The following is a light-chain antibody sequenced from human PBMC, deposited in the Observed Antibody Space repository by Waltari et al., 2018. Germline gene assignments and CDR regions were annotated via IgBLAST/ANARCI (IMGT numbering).Light chain of an antibody. CDR2: GAS. CDR1: QSLTKRY. CDR3: QQYGSSIMYT. Sequence: SPGESATLSCRASQSLTKRYLAWYQQKPGQAPRLVIYGASSRAAGIPDRFSGSGSGTDFTLTISRLEPEDFAVYYCQQYGSSIMYTFGQGTKLEIK. V-gene: IGKV3-20*01. J-gene: IGKJ2*01.